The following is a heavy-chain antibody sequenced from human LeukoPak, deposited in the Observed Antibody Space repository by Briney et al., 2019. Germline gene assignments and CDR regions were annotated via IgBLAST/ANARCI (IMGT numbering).Heavy chain of an antibody. CDR3: ARSRRYCSGGSCTGFGYYYYYMDV. CDR1: GYSISSGYY. Sequence: SETLSLTCTVSGYSISSGYYWSWIRQPPGKGLEWIGEINHSGSTNYNPSLKSRVTISVDTSKNQFSLKLSSVTAADTAVYYCARSRRYCSGGSCTGFGYYYYYMDVWGKGTTVTISS. D-gene: IGHD2-15*01. CDR2: INHSGST. V-gene: IGHV4-38-2*02. J-gene: IGHJ6*03.